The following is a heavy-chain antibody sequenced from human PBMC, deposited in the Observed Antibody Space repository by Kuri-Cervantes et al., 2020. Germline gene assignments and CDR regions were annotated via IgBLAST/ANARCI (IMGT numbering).Heavy chain of an antibody. Sequence: ASVKVSCKASGYTFTSYGISWVRQAPGQGLEWMGGIIPIFGTANYAQKFQGRVTMTTDTSTSTAYMELRSLRSDDTAVYYCARRAAYRHRCYFDYWGQGTLVTDSS. CDR3: ARRAAYRHRCYFDY. V-gene: IGHV1-18*01. D-gene: IGHD1-26*01. CDR1: GYTFTSYG. J-gene: IGHJ4*02. CDR2: IIPIFGTA.